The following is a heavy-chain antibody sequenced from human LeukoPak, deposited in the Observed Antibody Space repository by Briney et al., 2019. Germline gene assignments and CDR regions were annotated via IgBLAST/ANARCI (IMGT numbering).Heavy chain of an antibody. D-gene: IGHD1-1*01. CDR3: AKDRSSNWALDY. J-gene: IGHJ4*02. Sequence: XXSCAASGFTFSSSGMHWVRQAPGKGLEWVAVISYDGSDKYYADSVKGRFTISRDNSKNTLYLQMNSLRAEDTAVYYCAKDRSSNWALDYWGQGTLVTVSS. CDR1: GFTFSSSG. V-gene: IGHV3-30*18. CDR2: ISYDGSDK.